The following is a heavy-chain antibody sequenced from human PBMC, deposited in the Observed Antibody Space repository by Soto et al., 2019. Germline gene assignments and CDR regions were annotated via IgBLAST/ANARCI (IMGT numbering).Heavy chain of an antibody. CDR3: ARGRYCLTGRCFPNWFDS. Sequence: SETLSLTCSVSGDSISSVDYLWAWIRQPPGQALEYIGYIYKSATTYYNPSFESRVAISLDTSKSQFSLNVTSVTAADTAVYFCARGRYCLTGRCFPNWFDSWGQGTLVTVSS. CDR2: IYKSATT. V-gene: IGHV4-30-4*01. CDR1: GDSISSVDYL. D-gene: IGHD2-15*01. J-gene: IGHJ5*01.